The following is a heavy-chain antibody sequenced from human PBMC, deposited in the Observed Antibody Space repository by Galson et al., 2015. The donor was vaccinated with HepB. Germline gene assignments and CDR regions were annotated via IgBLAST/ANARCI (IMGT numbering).Heavy chain of an antibody. J-gene: IGHJ3*02. V-gene: IGHV3-33*06. D-gene: IGHD2-21*01. CDR2: IWYDGSNE. CDR1: GFTFNSYG. CDR3: AKVAVIGAWDGFDI. Sequence: SLRLTCAASGFTFNSYGIHWVRQAPGKGLEWVAVIWYDGSNEYYADSVKGPFTISRDNSKSTLYLLMNSLRAEDTAVYYCAKVAVIGAWDGFDIWGQGTMVTVSS.